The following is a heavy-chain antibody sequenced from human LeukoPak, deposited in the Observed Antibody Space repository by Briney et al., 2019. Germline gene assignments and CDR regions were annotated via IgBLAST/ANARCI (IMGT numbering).Heavy chain of an antibody. CDR1: GGSFSGYY. J-gene: IGHJ4*02. CDR2: INHGGST. D-gene: IGHD5-18*01. Sequence: SETLSLTCAVYGGSFSGYYWSWIRQPPGKGLEWIGEINHGGSTNYNPSLKSRVTISVDTSKNQFSLKLSSVTAADTAVYYCARVHSYGGNDYWGQGTLVTVSS. CDR3: ARVHSYGGNDY. V-gene: IGHV4-34*01.